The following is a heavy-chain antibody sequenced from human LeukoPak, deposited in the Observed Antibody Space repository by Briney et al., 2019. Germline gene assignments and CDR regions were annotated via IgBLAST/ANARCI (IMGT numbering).Heavy chain of an antibody. CDR3: ARGGVVVPAAMAYYYGMDV. CDR1: GFTFSSYG. CDR2: IWYDGSNK. D-gene: IGHD2-2*01. V-gene: IGHV3-33*01. Sequence: GGSLRLSCAASGFTFSSYGMHRVRQAPGKGLERVAVIWYDGSNKYYADSVKGRFTISRDNSKNTLYLQMNSLRAEDTAVYYCARGGVVVPAAMAYYYGMDVWGQGTTVTVSS. J-gene: IGHJ6*02.